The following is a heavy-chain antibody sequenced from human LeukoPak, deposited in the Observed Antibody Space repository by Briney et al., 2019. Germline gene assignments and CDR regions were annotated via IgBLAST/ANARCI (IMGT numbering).Heavy chain of an antibody. CDR3: TTDPFYFYGSGSYSADY. D-gene: IGHD3-10*01. CDR1: GFTFSNYA. Sequence: GGSLRLSCAASGFTFSNYALHWVRQAPDKGLEWVGRIKSEIDGGTTDYAAPVKGRFAISRDDSKNTLFLHMSSLTPEDTAVYFCTTDPFYFYGSGSYSADYWGHGSLVIVSS. V-gene: IGHV3-15*07. J-gene: IGHJ4*01. CDR2: IKSEIDGGTT.